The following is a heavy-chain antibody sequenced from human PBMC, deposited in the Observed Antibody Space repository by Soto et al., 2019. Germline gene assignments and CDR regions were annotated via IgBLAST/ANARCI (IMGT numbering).Heavy chain of an antibody. CDR1: GYTFTSYD. J-gene: IGHJ6*03. CDR3: ARLSGYYSNYYYYYMDV. CDR2: MNPNSGNT. D-gene: IGHD3-3*01. V-gene: IGHV1-8*01. Sequence: GASVKVSCKASGYTFTSYDINWVRQATGQGLEWMGWMNPNSGNTGYAQKFQGGVTMTRNTSISTAYMELSSLRSEDTAVYYCARLSGYYSNYYYYYMDVWGKGTTVTVSS.